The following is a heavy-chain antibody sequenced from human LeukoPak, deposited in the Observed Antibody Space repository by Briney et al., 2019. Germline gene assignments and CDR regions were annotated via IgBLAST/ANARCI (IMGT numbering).Heavy chain of an antibody. CDR3: ARTGGGNSGPFDY. Sequence: GGSLRLSCVASGIIVRNNYMTWVRQAPGKGLEWVSVIYNGGSIYYGDSVKGRFTISADNSRNMVYLQMNGLRAEDAAVYYCARTGGGNSGPFDYWGQGTLVTVS. D-gene: IGHD4-23*01. J-gene: IGHJ4*02. CDR1: GIIVRNNY. V-gene: IGHV3-53*01. CDR2: IYNGGSI.